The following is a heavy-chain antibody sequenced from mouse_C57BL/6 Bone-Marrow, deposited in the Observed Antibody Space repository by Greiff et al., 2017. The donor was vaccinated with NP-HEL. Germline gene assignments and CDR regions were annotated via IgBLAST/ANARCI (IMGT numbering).Heavy chain of an antibody. CDR2: ISSGGSYT. CDR1: GFTFSSYG. V-gene: IGHV5-6*01. CDR3: ARQGDYDYAMDY. Sequence: EVKLVESGGDLVKPGGSLKLSCAASGFTFSSYGMSWVRQTPDTRLEWVATISSGGSYTYYPDSVKGRFTISRDNAKNTLYLQMSSLKSEDTAMYYCARQGDYDYAMDYWGQGTSVTVSS. J-gene: IGHJ4*01. D-gene: IGHD2-4*01.